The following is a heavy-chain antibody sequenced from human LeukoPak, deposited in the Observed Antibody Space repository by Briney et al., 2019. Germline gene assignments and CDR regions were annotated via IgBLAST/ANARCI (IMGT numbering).Heavy chain of an antibody. V-gene: IGHV1-69*13. D-gene: IGHD3-3*01. CDR2: IIPIFGTA. J-gene: IGHJ4*02. Sequence: SVKVSCKASGGTFSSYAISWVRRAPGQGLEWMGGIIPIFGTANYAQKFQGRVTITADESTSTAYMELSSLRSEDTAVYYCARDAPYYDFWSGPVKWGQGTLVTVSS. CDR3: ARDAPYYDFWSGPVK. CDR1: GGTFSSYA.